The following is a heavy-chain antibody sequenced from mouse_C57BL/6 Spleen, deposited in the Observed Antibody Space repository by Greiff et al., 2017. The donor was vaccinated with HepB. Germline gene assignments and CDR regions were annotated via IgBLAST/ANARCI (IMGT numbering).Heavy chain of an antibody. D-gene: IGHD2-3*01. Sequence: VKLQQSGAELVKPGASVKISCKASGYAFSSYWMNWVKQRPGKGLEWIGQIYPGDGDTNYNGKFKGKATLTADKSASTAYMQLSSLTSEDSAVYFCARDDKFAYWGQGTLVTVSA. CDR1: GYAFSSYW. V-gene: IGHV1-80*01. CDR2: IYPGDGDT. CDR3: ARDDKFAY. J-gene: IGHJ3*01.